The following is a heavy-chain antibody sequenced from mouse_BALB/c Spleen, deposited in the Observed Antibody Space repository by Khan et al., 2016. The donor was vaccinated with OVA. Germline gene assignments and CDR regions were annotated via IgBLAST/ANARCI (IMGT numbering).Heavy chain of an antibody. CDR1: GFTFTDYS. J-gene: IGHJ2*01. CDR3: AMSGYMDY. Sequence: QIELVQSGGELVRPGVSLKISCKGSGFTFTDYSMPWVKQSHAKSLEWVGVISTDSVNINYNENVKGKATFTVDKSNSTAYLEIARMKSEDSAIYYCAMSGYMDYWGQGTTLTVSS. CDR2: ISTDSVNI. V-gene: IGHV1S137*01.